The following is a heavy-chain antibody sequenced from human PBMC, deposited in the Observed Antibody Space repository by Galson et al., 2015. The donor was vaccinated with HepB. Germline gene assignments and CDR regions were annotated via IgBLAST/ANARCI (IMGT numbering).Heavy chain of an antibody. CDR3: ATRGQAMAD. D-gene: IGHD6-19*01. CDR2: IGSGSSTI. CDR1: GFTFSTYT. V-gene: IGHV3-48*04. Sequence: SLRLSCAASGFTFSTYTMNWVRQAPGTGLEWVSYIGSGSSTIYYADSVKGRFTISRDNAKNSLYLQMNSLRVEDTAVYYCATRGQAMADWGQGTLVTVSS. J-gene: IGHJ4*02.